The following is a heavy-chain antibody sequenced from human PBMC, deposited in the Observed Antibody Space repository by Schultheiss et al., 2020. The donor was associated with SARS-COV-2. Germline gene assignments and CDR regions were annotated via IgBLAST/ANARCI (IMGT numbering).Heavy chain of an antibody. CDR1: GFTFSNYA. D-gene: IGHD7-27*01. V-gene: IGHV3-23*01. CDR2: ISGSGGST. J-gene: IGHJ3*02. Sequence: GESLKISCAASGFTFSNYAMSWVRQAPGKGLEWVSAISGSGGSTYYADSVEGRFSISRDNSKNTLYLQMNSLRAEDTAVYYCAKDRTGDGAFDIWGQGTMVTVSS. CDR3: AKDRTGDGAFDI.